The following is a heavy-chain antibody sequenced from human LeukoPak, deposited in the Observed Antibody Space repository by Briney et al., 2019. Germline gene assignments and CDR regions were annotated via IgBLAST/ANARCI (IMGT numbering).Heavy chain of an antibody. V-gene: IGHV3-23*01. CDR2: ISGSGCST. Sequence: GGSLRLSCAASGFTFSSYAMSWVGQAPGKGVEWVSAISGSGCSTYYADSVKRRFTISRDNSKITLYLQMNSLRAEDTAVYYCAKGERYFDWLPIYYFDYWGQGTLVTVSS. J-gene: IGHJ4*02. D-gene: IGHD3-9*01. CDR3: AKGERYFDWLPIYYFDY. CDR1: GFTFSSYA.